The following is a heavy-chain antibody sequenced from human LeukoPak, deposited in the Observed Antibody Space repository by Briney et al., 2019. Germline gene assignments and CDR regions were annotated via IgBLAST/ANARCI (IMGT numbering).Heavy chain of an antibody. CDR3: ARDSYYYDSSGYYPAYYFDY. Sequence: GGSLRLSCEASGFTFGNYAMNWVRQAPGKGLEWVAVIWYDGSNKYYADSVKGRFTISRDNSKNTLYLQMNSLRAEDTAVYYCARDSYYYDSSGYYPAYYFDYWGQGTLVTVSS. D-gene: IGHD3-22*01. V-gene: IGHV3-33*08. CDR1: GFTFGNYA. J-gene: IGHJ4*02. CDR2: IWYDGSNK.